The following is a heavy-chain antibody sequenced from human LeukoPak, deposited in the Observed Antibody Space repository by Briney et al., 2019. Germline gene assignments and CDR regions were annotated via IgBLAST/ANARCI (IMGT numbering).Heavy chain of an antibody. CDR1: GYTFTGYY. J-gene: IGHJ4*02. D-gene: IGHD3-10*01. V-gene: IGHV1-2*02. Sequence: ASVKVSCKASGYTFTGYYMHWVRQAPGQGLEWMGWINPNSGGTNYAQKFQGRVTMTRDTSISTAYMELSRLRSDDTAVYYCARSQASYYYSSGSTLDYWGQGTLVTVSS. CDR3: ARSQASYYYSSGSTLDY. CDR2: INPNSGGT.